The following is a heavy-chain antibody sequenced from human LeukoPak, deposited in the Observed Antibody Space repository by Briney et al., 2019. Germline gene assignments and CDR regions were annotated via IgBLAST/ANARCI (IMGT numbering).Heavy chain of an antibody. CDR3: VRDGDTSGYTN. J-gene: IGHJ4*02. V-gene: IGHV3-23*01. CDR2: ISGSGGST. Sequence: GGSLRLSCAASGFTFSSYAMSWVRQAPGKGLEWVSGISGSGGSTYYADSVKGRFTISRDDSKNTLYLQMDSLRAEDTAVYSCVRDGDTSGYTNWGQGTLVTVSS. CDR1: GFTFSSYA. D-gene: IGHD3-22*01.